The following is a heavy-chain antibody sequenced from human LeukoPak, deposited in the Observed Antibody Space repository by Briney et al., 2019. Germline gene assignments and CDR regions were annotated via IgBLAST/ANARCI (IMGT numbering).Heavy chain of an antibody. Sequence: ASVKVSCKVSGYTLTKLSMHWVRQAPGKGLEWMGGFDPEDGETIYAQKFQGRVTITADKSTSTAYMELSSLRSEDTAVYYCARDDYDSSGQPTAFDPWGQGTLVTVSS. CDR2: FDPEDGET. V-gene: IGHV1-24*01. CDR3: ARDDYDSSGQPTAFDP. CDR1: GYTLTKLS. D-gene: IGHD3-22*01. J-gene: IGHJ5*02.